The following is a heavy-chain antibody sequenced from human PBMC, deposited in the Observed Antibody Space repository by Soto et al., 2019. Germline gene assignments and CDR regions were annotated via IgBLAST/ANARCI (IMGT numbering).Heavy chain of an antibody. CDR1: VGTFSSYA. CDR3: ASWAYGMDV. Sequence: PVNRCCKGSVGTFSSYAISWVRQAPGQGLEWMGWISAYNGNTNYAQKLQGRVTMTTDTSTSTAYMELRSLRSADTAVYYCASWAYGMDVWGQGTTVTVSS. V-gene: IGHV1-18*01. D-gene: IGHD7-27*01. J-gene: IGHJ6*02. CDR2: ISAYNGNT.